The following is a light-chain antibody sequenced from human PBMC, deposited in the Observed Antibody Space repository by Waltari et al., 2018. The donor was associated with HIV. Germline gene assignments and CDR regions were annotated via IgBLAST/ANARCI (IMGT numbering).Light chain of an antibody. CDR1: QSLRNRY. Sequence: EIVLAQSPVTLSLSPGERATLSCRASQSLRNRYLAWYQQRPGQAPRLLIYGTSSRAAGIPDRFSGSGSGTDFTLTIGRLEPEDFAVYYCQQYGTSPPNTFGQGTRLEIK. CDR3: QQYGTSPPNT. J-gene: IGKJ5*01. CDR2: GTS. V-gene: IGKV3-20*01.